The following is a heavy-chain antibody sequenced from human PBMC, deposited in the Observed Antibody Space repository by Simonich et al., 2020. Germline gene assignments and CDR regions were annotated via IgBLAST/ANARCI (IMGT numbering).Heavy chain of an antibody. V-gene: IGHV3-30*07. D-gene: IGHD7-27*01. Sequence: QVQLVESGGGVVQPGRSLRLSCAASGFPFSSYAMHWVRQAQGKGREMVEVISDDGSNKYYADSVKGRFTISRDNSKNPMYLQMNSLRAEDTAVYYCAREDLTGDAFDIWGQGTMVTVSS. CDR2: ISDDGSNK. CDR1: GFPFSSYA. CDR3: AREDLTGDAFDI. J-gene: IGHJ3*02.